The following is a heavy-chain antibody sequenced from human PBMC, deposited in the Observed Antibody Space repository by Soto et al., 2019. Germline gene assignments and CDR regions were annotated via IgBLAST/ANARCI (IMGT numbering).Heavy chain of an antibody. D-gene: IGHD3-22*01. CDR1: GGTFSSYT. J-gene: IGHJ4*02. CDR3: ARGTNYYDSSGQSDY. Sequence: SVKVSCKASGGTFSSYTISWVRQAPGQGLEWMGRIIPILGIANYAQKFQGRVTITADKSTSTAYMELSSLRSEDTAVYYRARGTNYYDSSGQSDYWGQGTLVTSPQ. V-gene: IGHV1-69*02. CDR2: IIPILGIA.